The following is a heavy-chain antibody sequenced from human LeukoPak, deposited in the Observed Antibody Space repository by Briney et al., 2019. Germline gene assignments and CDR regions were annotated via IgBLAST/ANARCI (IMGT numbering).Heavy chain of an antibody. J-gene: IGHJ4*02. CDR3: ARDVLR. Sequence: SETLSLTCTVSGDSITSGGYYWSWIRHRPGKGLEWIGYIYKTGSTYYNPSLKSRVTMSVDTSRNQFSLKLNSVTAAVTAVYYCARDVLRWGQGTLVTVSS. CDR2: IYKTGST. CDR1: GDSITSGGYY. V-gene: IGHV4-31*03.